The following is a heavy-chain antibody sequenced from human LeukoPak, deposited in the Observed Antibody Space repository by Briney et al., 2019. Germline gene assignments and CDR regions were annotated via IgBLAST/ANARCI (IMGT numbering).Heavy chain of an antibody. Sequence: PSETLSLTCTVSGGSINNYSWSWIRQPPGKGLEWIGYIYYSGSTNYNPSLRGRVTMSVDTSKNQFSLRLISVTASDTAVYFCAGAPNRHFFDYWGHGTLVAVSS. CDR3: AGAPNRHFFDY. CDR2: IYYSGST. CDR1: GGSINNYS. V-gene: IGHV4-59*01. J-gene: IGHJ4*01.